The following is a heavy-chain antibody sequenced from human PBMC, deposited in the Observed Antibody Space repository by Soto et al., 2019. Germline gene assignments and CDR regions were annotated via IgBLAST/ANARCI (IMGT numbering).Heavy chain of an antibody. D-gene: IGHD6-13*01. V-gene: IGHV3-23*01. J-gene: IGHJ6*03. CDR2: ISGSGGST. CDR3: AKDPHIAPCSGSWEDYYMDV. Sequence: GSLSLSCAASGFTFSSYAMSWVRQAPGTGLEWVSAISGSGGSTYYADSVKGRFTISRVNSKNTLYLQMNSLRAEDTAVYYCAKDPHIAPCSGSWEDYYMDVWGKGTTVTVSS. CDR1: GFTFSSYA.